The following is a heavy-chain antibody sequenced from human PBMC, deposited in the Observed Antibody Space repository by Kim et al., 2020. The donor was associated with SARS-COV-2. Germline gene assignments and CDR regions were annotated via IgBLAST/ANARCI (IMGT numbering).Heavy chain of an antibody. J-gene: IGHJ6*01. V-gene: IGHV3-30*04. CDR1: GFTFSSYA. D-gene: IGHD3-10*01. CDR3: ARVMATSGRTPYYYYYGVFV. CDR2: ISFDASNT. Sequence: GGSLRLSCAASGFTFSSYAIHWVRQAPGKGLEWVAVISFDASNTYYADSVKGRFTISRDNSKNTLYLQVNSLKAEDTAVYYCARVMATSGRTPYYYYYGVFVCGPGGPVTLSP.